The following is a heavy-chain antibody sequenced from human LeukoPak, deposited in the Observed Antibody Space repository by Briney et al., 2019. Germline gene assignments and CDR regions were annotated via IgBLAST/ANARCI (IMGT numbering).Heavy chain of an antibody. CDR3: AKVRIVVVILDAFDI. D-gene: IGHD3-22*01. CDR1: GFTLSSYA. CDR2: ISGSGGST. J-gene: IGHJ3*02. Sequence: PGGSLRLSCAASGFTLSSYAMSWVRQAPGKGLEWVSAISGSGGSTYYADSVKGRFTISRDNSKNTLYLQMNSLRAEDTAVYYCAKVRIVVVILDAFDIWGQGTMVTVSS. V-gene: IGHV3-23*01.